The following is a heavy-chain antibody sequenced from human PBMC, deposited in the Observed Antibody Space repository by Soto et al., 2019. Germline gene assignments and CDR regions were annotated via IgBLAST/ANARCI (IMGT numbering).Heavy chain of an antibody. CDR2: IIPIFGTA. D-gene: IGHD5-12*01. Sequence: GASVKVSCKASGGTFSSYAISWVRQAPGQGREWMGGIIPIFGTANYAQKFQGRVTITADESTSTAYMELSSLRSEDTAVYYCAKGGGYDHYGAYFDYWGQGXLVTVSS. J-gene: IGHJ4*02. CDR3: AKGGGYDHYGAYFDY. CDR1: GGTFSSYA. V-gene: IGHV1-69*13.